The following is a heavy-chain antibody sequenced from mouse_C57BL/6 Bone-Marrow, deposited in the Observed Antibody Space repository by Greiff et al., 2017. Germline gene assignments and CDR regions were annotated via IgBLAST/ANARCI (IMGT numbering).Heavy chain of an antibody. CDR1: GYTFTSYD. CDR2: IYPRDGST. J-gene: IGHJ4*01. CDR3: ARWGTTVVAAMDY. D-gene: IGHD1-1*01. Sequence: VKLMESGPELVKPGASVKLSCKASGYTFTSYDINWVKQRPGQGLEWIGWIYPRDGSTKYNEKFKGKATLTVDTSSSTAYMELHSLTSEDSAVYFCARWGTTVVAAMDYWGQGTSVTVSS. V-gene: IGHV1-85*01.